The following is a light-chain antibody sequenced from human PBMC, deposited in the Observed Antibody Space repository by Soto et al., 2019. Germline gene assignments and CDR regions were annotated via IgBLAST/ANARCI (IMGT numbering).Light chain of an antibody. CDR2: AVS. Sequence: QSALTQPPSASGSPGQSVTISCTGTSSDVGGYNYVSWYQQHPGKAPKLMIYAVSKRPSGVPDRFSGSKSGNTASLTVSGLQAEDEADYYCQSYDSSLSGLVFGTGTKLTVL. V-gene: IGLV2-8*01. J-gene: IGLJ1*01. CDR1: SSDVGGYNY. CDR3: QSYDSSLSGLV.